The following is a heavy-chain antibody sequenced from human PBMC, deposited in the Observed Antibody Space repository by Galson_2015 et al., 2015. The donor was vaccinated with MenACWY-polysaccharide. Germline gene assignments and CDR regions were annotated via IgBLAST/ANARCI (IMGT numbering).Heavy chain of an antibody. Sequence: SVKVSCKASGYTFTSYDINWVRQATGQGLEWMGWMNPNSGNTGYAQNFQGRVTMTSDTSMSTAYMELRSLRSEDTAVYYCARWVSLYEDSAYGVWLDPWGQGTLVTVSS. J-gene: IGHJ5*02. CDR1: GYTFTSYD. CDR2: MNPNSGNT. V-gene: IGHV1-8*01. D-gene: IGHD3-22*01. CDR3: ARWVSLYEDSAYGVWLDP.